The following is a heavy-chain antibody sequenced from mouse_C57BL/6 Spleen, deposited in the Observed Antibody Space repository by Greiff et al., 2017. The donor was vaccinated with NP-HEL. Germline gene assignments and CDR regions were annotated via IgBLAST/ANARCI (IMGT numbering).Heavy chain of an antibody. V-gene: IGHV1-62-2*01. Sequence: VKLQQSGAELVKPGASVKLSCKASGYTFTEYTIHWVKQRSGQGLEWIGWFYPGSGSIKYNEKFKDKATLTADKSSSTVYMERSRLTSEDSAVYFCARHEDSGYGNYGGFAYWGQGTLVTVSA. CDR1: GYTFTEYT. D-gene: IGHD2-1*01. CDR3: ARHEDSGYGNYGGFAY. J-gene: IGHJ3*01. CDR2: FYPGSGSI.